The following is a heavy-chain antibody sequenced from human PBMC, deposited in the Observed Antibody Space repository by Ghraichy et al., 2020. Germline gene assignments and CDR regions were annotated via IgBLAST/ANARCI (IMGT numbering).Heavy chain of an antibody. CDR3: ARADYYYYGMDV. CDR1: GSTFSSFA. J-gene: IGHJ6*02. CDR2: ISDSGSNT. Sequence: GGSLRLSCAASGSTFSSFAMSWVRQAPGKGLEWVSVISDSGSNTYYTDSVKGRFTISRDNSKNTLSLQMNSLRAEDTAVYYCARADYYYYGMDVWGQGTTVTVSS. V-gene: IGHV3-23*01.